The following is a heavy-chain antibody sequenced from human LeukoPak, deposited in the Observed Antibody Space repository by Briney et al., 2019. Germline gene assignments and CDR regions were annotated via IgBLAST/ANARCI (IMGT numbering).Heavy chain of an antibody. J-gene: IGHJ4*02. D-gene: IGHD3-22*01. Sequence: GGSLRLSCAASGFTFSDYYMSWIGQAPGRGLAWVSYISSSGSTIYYAGTVKGRFTISRDNAKNSLYLQMNSLRAEDTAVYYCARDRRSEDSSGYFFDYWGQGTLVTVSS. CDR3: ARDRRSEDSSGYFFDY. V-gene: IGHV3-11*01. CDR2: ISSSGSTI. CDR1: GFTFSDYY.